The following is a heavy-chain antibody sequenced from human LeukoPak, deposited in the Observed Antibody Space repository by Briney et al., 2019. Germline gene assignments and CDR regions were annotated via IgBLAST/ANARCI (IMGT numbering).Heavy chain of an antibody. D-gene: IGHD3-10*01. Sequence: ASVKVSCKASGYTFTSYDINWVRQATGQGLEWMGWMNPNSGNTGYAQKFQGRVTITRNTSISTAYMELSSLRSEDTAVYYCARGRDRGPYYYYYMDVWSKGTTVTVSS. CDR3: ARGRDRGPYYYYYMDV. CDR1: GYTFTSYD. V-gene: IGHV1-8*03. J-gene: IGHJ6*03. CDR2: MNPNSGNT.